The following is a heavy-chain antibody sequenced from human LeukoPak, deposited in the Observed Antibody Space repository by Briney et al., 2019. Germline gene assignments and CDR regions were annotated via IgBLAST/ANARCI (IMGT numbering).Heavy chain of an antibody. CDR1: GFTFSSYW. Sequence: PGGSLRLSCAASGFTFSSYWMHWVRQAPGKGLVGVSRINSDGSSTSYAHSVKGRVTISRDNAKNTLYLQMNSRRAEATAVYYCAKDLSLGYDFWSGYYRPPRGAFDIWGQGTMVTVSS. V-gene: IGHV3-74*01. D-gene: IGHD3-3*01. CDR2: INSDGSST. CDR3: AKDLSLGYDFWSGYYRPPRGAFDI. J-gene: IGHJ3*02.